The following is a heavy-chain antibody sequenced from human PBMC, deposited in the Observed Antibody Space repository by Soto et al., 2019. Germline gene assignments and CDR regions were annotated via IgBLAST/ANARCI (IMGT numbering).Heavy chain of an antibody. J-gene: IGHJ4*02. D-gene: IGHD3-10*02. CDR2: ISSTGETT. CDR1: GFTFSTYN. V-gene: IGHV3-48*01. CDR3: ARDVRLPDY. Sequence: EVQLVESGGGLVPPGGSLRLSCAASGFTFSTYNMNWVRQAPGKGLEWVSFISSTGETTYYADSVKGRLTISRDNAKNSLFLQMNSLTAEDTAVYYCARDVRLPDYWGQGTVVTVSS.